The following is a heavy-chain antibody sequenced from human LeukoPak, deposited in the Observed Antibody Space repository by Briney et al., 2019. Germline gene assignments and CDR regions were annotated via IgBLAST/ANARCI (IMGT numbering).Heavy chain of an antibody. Sequence: PGGSLRLSCAASGFTLSSYWMTWVRQAPGKGLEWVAVISYDGSNKYYADSVKGRFTISRDNSKNTLYLQMNSLRAEDTAVYYCARCHSSSSGDYWGQGTLVTVSS. V-gene: IGHV3-30-3*01. CDR1: GFTLSSYW. D-gene: IGHD6-6*01. J-gene: IGHJ4*02. CDR2: ISYDGSNK. CDR3: ARCHSSSSGDY.